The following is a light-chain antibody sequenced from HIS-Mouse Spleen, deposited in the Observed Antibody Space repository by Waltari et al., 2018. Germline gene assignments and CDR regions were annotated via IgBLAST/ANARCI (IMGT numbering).Light chain of an antibody. CDR1: SLRSYY. Sequence: SSELTQDPAVSVALGQTVRITCQGDSLRSYYASWYQQKPGQAPVLVTYGKNNRPAGSPDRFSGASSGNTASLTITGAQAEDEADYYCNSRDSSGNHLVFGGGTKLTVL. CDR3: NSRDSSGNHLV. V-gene: IGLV3-19*01. J-gene: IGLJ2*01. CDR2: GKN.